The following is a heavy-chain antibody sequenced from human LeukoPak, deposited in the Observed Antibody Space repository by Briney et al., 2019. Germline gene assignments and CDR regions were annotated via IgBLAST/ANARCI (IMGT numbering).Heavy chain of an antibody. J-gene: IGHJ4*02. V-gene: IGHV3-23*01. Sequence: GRSLRLFRAASVFTLRRYAMHGARQARAKGLEWVSDNGGNGKAYHSESVTGRFNIYKDNSKHTLHLQMNSARAEDTAVYYCAKRGAEVGTTVAPGDYWGEGTLLTVSS. CDR3: AKRGAEVGTTVAPGDY. CDR1: VFTLRRYA. CDR2: NGGNGKA. D-gene: IGHD1-26*01.